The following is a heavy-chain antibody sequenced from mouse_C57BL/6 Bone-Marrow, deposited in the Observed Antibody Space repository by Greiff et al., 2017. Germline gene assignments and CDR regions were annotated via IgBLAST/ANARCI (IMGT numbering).Heavy chain of an antibody. D-gene: IGHD2-3*01. CDR3: TGYFYYYAMDY. CDR2: LDPENGDT. CDR1: GFNIKDDY. V-gene: IGHV14-4*01. J-gene: IGHJ4*01. Sequence: EVQLQQSGAELVRPGASVKLSCTASGFNIKDDYMHWVKQRPEQGLEWIGWLDPENGDTEYASKFQGKATITADQSSNTAYLQLSSLTSEDTAVYYCTGYFYYYAMDYWGQGTSVTVSS.